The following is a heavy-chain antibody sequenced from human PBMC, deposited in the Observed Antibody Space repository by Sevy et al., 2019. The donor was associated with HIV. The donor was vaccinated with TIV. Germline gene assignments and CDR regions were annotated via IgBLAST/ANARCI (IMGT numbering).Heavy chain of an antibody. V-gene: IGHV3-15*01. Sequence: GGSLRLSCAASGFTFNYAWMSWVRQAPGKGLEWVGRIKSKTDGGTADYAAHVKGRFTSSRDDSENTLYLQMNSLKTKDTAVYYCASVVKNDFWDGHVNYYGLDVWGQGTTVTVSS. CDR2: IKSKTDGGTA. CDR3: ASVVKNDFWDGHVNYYGLDV. J-gene: IGHJ6*02. D-gene: IGHD3-3*01. CDR1: GFTFNYAW.